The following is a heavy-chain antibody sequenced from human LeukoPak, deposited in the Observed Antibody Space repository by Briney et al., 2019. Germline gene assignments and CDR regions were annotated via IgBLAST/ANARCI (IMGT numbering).Heavy chain of an antibody. CDR3: AKVLSLDSSSWRLDYFDY. CDR2: ISYDGSNK. J-gene: IGHJ4*02. D-gene: IGHD6-13*01. V-gene: IGHV3-30-3*01. Sequence: GGSLRLSCAASGFTFSSYAMHWVRQAPGKGLEWVAVISYDGSNKYYADSVKGRFTISRDNSKNTLYLQMNSLRAEDTAVYYCAKVLSLDSSSWRLDYFDYWGQGTLVTVSS. CDR1: GFTFSSYA.